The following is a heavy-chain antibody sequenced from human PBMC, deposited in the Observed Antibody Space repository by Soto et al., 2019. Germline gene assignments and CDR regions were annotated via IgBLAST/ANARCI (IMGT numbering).Heavy chain of an antibody. V-gene: IGHV4-34*01. J-gene: IGHJ4*02. Sequence: YAVYAGSLRGCYCRVFRLPLEKGLAWIGEINHSGGTRYNPSLKSRVTISVDTSKSQFSLKLTSVTDADRAVYYCESGRVDKVDSSGFYEYWGQGTPLTGS. D-gene: IGHD3-22*01. CDR1: AGSLRGCY. CDR3: ESGRVDKVDSSGFYEY. CDR2: INHSGGT.